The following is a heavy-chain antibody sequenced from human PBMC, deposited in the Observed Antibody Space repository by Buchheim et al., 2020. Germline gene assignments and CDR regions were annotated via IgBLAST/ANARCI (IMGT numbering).Heavy chain of an antibody. CDR1: GFIFSSYW. J-gene: IGHJ4*02. D-gene: IGHD1-26*01. Sequence: EVHLVESGGGLVQPGGSLRLSCAASGFIFSSYWMNWVRQAPGKGLVWVSRINSDGSSTSYADSVKGRFTISRDSADNTLYLQMNSLRADDTAVYYCARGRGVGTIDYWGQGTL. CDR3: ARGRGVGTIDY. CDR2: INSDGSST. V-gene: IGHV3-74*01.